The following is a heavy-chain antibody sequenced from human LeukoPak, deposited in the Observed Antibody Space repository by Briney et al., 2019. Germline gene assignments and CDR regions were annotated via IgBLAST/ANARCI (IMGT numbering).Heavy chain of an antibody. D-gene: IGHD2-2*01. J-gene: IGHJ6*03. Sequence: GGSLRLSCAASGFTFSSYSMNWVRQAPGKGLEWVSSISSSSSYIYYEDSVKGRFTISRDNAKNSLYLQMNSLRAEDTAVYYCARVDIVVVPAAQDYYYYMDVWGKGTTVTVSS. CDR2: ISSSSSYI. V-gene: IGHV3-21*01. CDR1: GFTFSSYS. CDR3: ARVDIVVVPAAQDYYYYMDV.